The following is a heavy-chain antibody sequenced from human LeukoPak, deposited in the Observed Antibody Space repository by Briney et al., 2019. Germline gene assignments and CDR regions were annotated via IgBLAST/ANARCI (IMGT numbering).Heavy chain of an antibody. Sequence: GGSLRLSCAASGFTFDDYGMSWVRQAPGKGLEWVSGINWNGGSTVYADSVKGRFTISRDNAKNSLYLQMNSLRAEDTAVYYCAKDPAEYSSGWSYWGQGTLVTVSS. CDR2: INWNGGST. CDR3: AKDPAEYSSGWSY. CDR1: GFTFDDYG. D-gene: IGHD6-19*01. V-gene: IGHV3-20*04. J-gene: IGHJ4*02.